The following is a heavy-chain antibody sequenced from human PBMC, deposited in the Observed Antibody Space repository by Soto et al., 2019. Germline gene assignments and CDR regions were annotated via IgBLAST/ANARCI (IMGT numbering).Heavy chain of an antibody. V-gene: IGHV1-69*13. CDR3: ARVSRVLLIAARDYYYYGMDV. CDR1: GGTFSSYA. J-gene: IGHJ6*02. Sequence: SVKVSCKASGGTFSSYAISWVRQAPGQGLEWMGGIIPIFGTANYAQKFQGRVTITADESTSTAYMELSSLRSEDTAVYYCARVSRVLLIAARDYYYYGMDVWGQGTTVTVSS. D-gene: IGHD6-6*01. CDR2: IIPIFGTA.